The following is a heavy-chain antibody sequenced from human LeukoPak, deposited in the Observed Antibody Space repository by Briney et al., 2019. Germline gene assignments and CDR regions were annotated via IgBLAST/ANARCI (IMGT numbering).Heavy chain of an antibody. CDR1: GFTFSSYA. D-gene: IGHD5-24*01. CDR3: ARGGRDDYFFDY. J-gene: IGHJ4*02. V-gene: IGHV3-23*01. CDR2: ISGSGGST. Sequence: GGSLRLSCAASGFTFSSYAMSWVRQAPGKGLEWVSAISGSGGSTYYADSVKGRFTISRDNAKNSLYLQMNSLRAEDTAVYYCARGGRDDYFFDYWGQGTLVTVSS.